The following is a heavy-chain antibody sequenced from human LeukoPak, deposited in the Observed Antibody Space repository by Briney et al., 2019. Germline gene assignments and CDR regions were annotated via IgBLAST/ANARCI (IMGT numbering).Heavy chain of an antibody. D-gene: IGHD2-15*01. CDR2: IYYSGST. J-gene: IGHJ4*02. V-gene: IGHV4-39*01. CDR3: ARLGYCSGGSCYSLPPDY. Sequence: TSETLSLTCTVSGGSISSSSYYWGWIRQPPGKGLEWIGSIYYSGSTYYNPSLKSRVTISVDTSKNQFSLKLSSVTAADTAVYYCARLGYCSGGSCYSLPPDYWGQGTLVTVSS. CDR1: GGSISSSSYY.